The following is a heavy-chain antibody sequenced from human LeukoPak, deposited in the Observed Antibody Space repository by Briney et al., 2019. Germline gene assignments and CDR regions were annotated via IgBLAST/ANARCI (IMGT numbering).Heavy chain of an antibody. CDR2: INSDGSWT. CDR1: GNYW. D-gene: IGHD2-2*01. J-gene: IGHJ4*02. V-gene: IGHV3-74*01. CDR3: ARGQYQLL. Sequence: PGGSLRLSCAASGNYWMHWVRQAPGKGLVWVSHINSDGSWTSYADSVKGRFTISKDNPKNSVYLQMDSLKAEDTAVYYCARGQYQLLWGKGALIIVSS.